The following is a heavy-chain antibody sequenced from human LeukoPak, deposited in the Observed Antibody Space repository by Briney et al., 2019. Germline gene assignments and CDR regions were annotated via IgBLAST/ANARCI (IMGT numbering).Heavy chain of an antibody. CDR1: GFTVSSNY. V-gene: IGHV3-53*01. J-gene: IGHJ4*02. Sequence: GRSLRLSCAASGFTVSSNYMSWVRQGPGKGLEWVSLIYSDGITYYADSVKGRFTISRDNSKNTLYLQMNSLRAEDTAVYYCARDFDTLTGSIFDYWGQGTLVTVSS. CDR3: ARDFDTLTGSIFDY. CDR2: IYSDGIT. D-gene: IGHD3-9*01.